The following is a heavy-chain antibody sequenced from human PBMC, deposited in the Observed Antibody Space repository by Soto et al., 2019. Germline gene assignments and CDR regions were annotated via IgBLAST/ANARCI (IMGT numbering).Heavy chain of an antibody. J-gene: IGHJ4*02. CDR2: IYYSGST. CDR3: ASSDGGNSDYFDY. D-gene: IGHD2-21*02. Sequence: SSETLSLTCTVSGGSISSYYWSWIRQPPGKGLEWIGYIYYSGSTNYNPSLKSRVTISVDTSKNQFSLKLSSVTAADTAVYYCASSDGGNSDYFDYWGQGTLVTVSS. V-gene: IGHV4-59*01. CDR1: GGSISSYY.